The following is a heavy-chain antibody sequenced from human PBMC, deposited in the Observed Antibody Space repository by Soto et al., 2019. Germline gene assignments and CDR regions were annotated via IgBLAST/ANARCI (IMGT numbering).Heavy chain of an antibody. CDR2: ISSDDRNI. V-gene: IGHV3-30*18. CDR3: AKGMNGELND. D-gene: IGHD1-1*01. J-gene: IGHJ3*01. CDR1: GFTFSIFD. Sequence: QVQLVESGGGVVQPGRSLRLSCVASGFTFSIFDMHWVRQAPGKGLEWVTLISSDDRNIYYADSVQGRFTVSRDDSRNTLYLQMNSLRPEHMAVYYCAKGMNGELNDWGQGTMVTVSS.